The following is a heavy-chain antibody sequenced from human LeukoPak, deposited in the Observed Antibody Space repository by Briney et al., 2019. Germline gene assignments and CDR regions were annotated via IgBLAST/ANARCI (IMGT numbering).Heavy chain of an antibody. Sequence: GGSLRLSCAASGFTFSSYAMSWVRQAPGKGLEWVSAISGSGGSTYYADSVKGRFTISRDNSRNTLYLQMNSLRAEDTAVYYCAKDVSITIYYMDVWGKGTTVTVSS. CDR3: AKDVSITIYYMDV. CDR2: ISGSGGST. J-gene: IGHJ6*03. D-gene: IGHD3-3*01. CDR1: GFTFSSYA. V-gene: IGHV3-23*01.